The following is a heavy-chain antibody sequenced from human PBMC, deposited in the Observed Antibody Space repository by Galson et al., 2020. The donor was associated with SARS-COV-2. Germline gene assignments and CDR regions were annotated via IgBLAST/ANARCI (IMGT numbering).Heavy chain of an antibody. CDR2: IHQDGGEK. Sequence: GASLQISCAASGFIFSNYWMPWVRQAPGKGLEWVANIHQDGGEKYFVDSLEGRFTISRDNAENSLFLQMNSLRAEDTAVYYCARGSWYFDDWGQGTLVTVSS. CDR1: GFIFSNYW. CDR3: ARGSWYFDD. J-gene: IGHJ4*02. V-gene: IGHV3-7*01.